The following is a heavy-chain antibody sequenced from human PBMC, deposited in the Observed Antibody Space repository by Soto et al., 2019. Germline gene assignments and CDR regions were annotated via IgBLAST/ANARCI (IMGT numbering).Heavy chain of an antibody. D-gene: IGHD1-26*01. CDR2: IDYSGST. V-gene: IGHV4-59*01. J-gene: IGHJ3*02. CDR1: SGSIGTYY. Sequence: QVQLLESGPGLVKPSETLSLTCTVSSGSIGTYYWNWIRQPPGKGLEWIADIDYSGSTNSNPSLKSRLTISLDTSKNQFSLKLSSVTAADTAVYYCARGRRSSGRHDASDIWGQGTMVTVSS. CDR3: ARGRRSSGRHDASDI.